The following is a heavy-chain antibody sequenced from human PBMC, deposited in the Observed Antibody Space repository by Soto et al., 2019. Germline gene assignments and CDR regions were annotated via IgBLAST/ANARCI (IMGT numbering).Heavy chain of an antibody. CDR2: IYPGDSDT. J-gene: IGHJ4*02. CDR3: ARQTVPRVDFDY. D-gene: IGHD2-15*01. V-gene: IGHV5-51*01. Sequence: PGESLKISCKGSGYSFTTSWIGWVRQMPGKGLEWMGIIYPGDSDTRYSPSFQGQVTISADKSIGTAYLQWSSLKASDTAMYYCARQTVPRVDFDYWGQGTLVTVSS. CDR1: GYSFTTSW.